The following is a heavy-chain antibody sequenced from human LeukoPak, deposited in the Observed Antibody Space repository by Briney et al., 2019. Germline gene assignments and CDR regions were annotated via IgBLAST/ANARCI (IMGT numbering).Heavy chain of an antibody. CDR1: GFTFSSHG. Sequence: GGSLRLSCAASGFTFSSHGMHWVRQAPGKGLEWVAVIWYDGSNKYYADSVKGRFTISRDNSKNTLYLQMNSLRAEDTAVYYCARDQDEGATEDPYYYYGMDVWGQGTTVTVSS. V-gene: IGHV3-33*01. D-gene: IGHD1-26*01. CDR2: IWYDGSNK. CDR3: ARDQDEGATEDPYYYYGMDV. J-gene: IGHJ6*02.